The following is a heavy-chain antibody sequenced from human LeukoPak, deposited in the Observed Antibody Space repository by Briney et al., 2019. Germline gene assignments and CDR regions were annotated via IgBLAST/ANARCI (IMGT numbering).Heavy chain of an antibody. D-gene: IGHD5-12*01. Sequence: PGGSLRLSCVASGFTFNNYAMCWVRQAPGKGLEWVSVIYSGGSTYYADSVKGRFTISRDNSKNTLYLQMNSLRAEDTAVYYCARGVLYSGYDYYFDYWGQGTLVTVSS. V-gene: IGHV3-53*01. CDR3: ARGVLYSGYDYYFDY. CDR1: GFTFNNYA. J-gene: IGHJ4*02. CDR2: IYSGGST.